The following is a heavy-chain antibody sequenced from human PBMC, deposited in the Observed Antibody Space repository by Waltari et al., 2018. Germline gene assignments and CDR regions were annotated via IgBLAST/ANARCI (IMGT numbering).Heavy chain of an antibody. J-gene: IGHJ5*02. CDR1: GYTLTELS. D-gene: IGHD3-22*01. CDR2: FEPEDGET. Sequence: QVQLVQSGAEVKKPGASVKVSCKVSGYTLTELSMHWVRQAPGKGLEWMGGFEPEDGETIDARKFQGRVTMTEDTSTDTAYMELSSLRSEDTAVYYCATPIVRPGHYYDISGYFFDPWGQGTLVTVSS. CDR3: ATPIVRPGHYYDISGYFFDP. V-gene: IGHV1-24*01.